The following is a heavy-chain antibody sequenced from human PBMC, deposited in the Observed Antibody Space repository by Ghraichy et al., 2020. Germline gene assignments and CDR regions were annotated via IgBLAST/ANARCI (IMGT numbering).Heavy chain of an antibody. CDR2: IYVGDKT. CDR3: ARATRGWFDP. V-gene: IGHV3-53*01. Sequence: LSLTCVASGFTVSSSYVTWVRQAPGKGLEWVSVIYVGDKTYYADSVKGRFTISRDNPRNTLFLQMDSLRPEDTAVYYCARATRGWFDPWGQGTLVTVSS. J-gene: IGHJ5*02. CDR1: GFTVSSSY. D-gene: IGHD2-2*01.